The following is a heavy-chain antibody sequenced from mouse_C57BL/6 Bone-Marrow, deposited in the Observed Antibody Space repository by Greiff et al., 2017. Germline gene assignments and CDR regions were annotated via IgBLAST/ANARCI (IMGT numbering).Heavy chain of an antibody. D-gene: IGHD2-10*01. CDR2: IHPNSGST. CDR1: GYTFTSYW. V-gene: IGHV1-64*01. J-gene: IGHJ4*01. CDR3: AKPPYPDYYAMDY. Sequence: QVQLQQPGAELVKPGASVKLSCKASGYTFTSYWMHWVKQRPGQGLEWIGMIHPNSGSTNYNEKFKSKATLTVDKSASTAYMQLRSLTSQDSAVYYCAKPPYPDYYAMDYWGQGTSVTVSS.